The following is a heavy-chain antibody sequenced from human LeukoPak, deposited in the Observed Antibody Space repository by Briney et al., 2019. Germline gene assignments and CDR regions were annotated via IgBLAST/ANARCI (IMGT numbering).Heavy chain of an antibody. J-gene: IGHJ4*02. CDR1: GGSISSYY. CDR3: ARDGDSGSYIDY. Sequence: SETLSLTCTVSGGSISSYYWSWIRQPAGKGLEWIGRIYTSGSTNYNPSLKSRVTMSVDTSKNQFSLKLSSVTAADTAVSYCARDGDSGSYIDYWGQGTLVTVSS. CDR2: IYTSGST. D-gene: IGHD1-26*01. V-gene: IGHV4-4*07.